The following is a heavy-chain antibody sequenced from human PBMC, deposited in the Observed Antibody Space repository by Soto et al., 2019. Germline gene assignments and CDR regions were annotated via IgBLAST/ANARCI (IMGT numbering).Heavy chain of an antibody. J-gene: IGHJ4*02. CDR3: AAGDSGFQKYLND. CDR1: GSPFPSYY. V-gene: IGHV1-46*01. CDR2: INPSGGST. Sequence: DSVKVSCKSSGSPFPSYYMHWVRQAPGQGLEWMGIINPSGGSTNYAQKFQERVTITRDMSTSTAHMELSSLRSEDTAVYYCAAGDSGFQKYLNDWGQGNQVTASS. D-gene: IGHD5-12*01.